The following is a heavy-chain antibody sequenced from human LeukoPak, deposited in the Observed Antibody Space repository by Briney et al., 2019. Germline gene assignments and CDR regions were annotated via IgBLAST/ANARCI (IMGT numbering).Heavy chain of an antibody. CDR1: GGSISSSSFY. J-gene: IGHJ6*03. D-gene: IGHD2-2*01. V-gene: IGHV4-39*06. CDR3: ASSYCSSTSCPTSHYYYYMDV. CDR2: VFYTGST. Sequence: SETLSLTCTVSGGSISSSSFYWGWVRQPPGKGLEWIGSVFYTGSTYSNPSLKGRVIMSVDTSKNQFDLRLRSVTAADTALYYCASSYCSSTSCPTSHYYYYMDVWGKGTTVTVSS.